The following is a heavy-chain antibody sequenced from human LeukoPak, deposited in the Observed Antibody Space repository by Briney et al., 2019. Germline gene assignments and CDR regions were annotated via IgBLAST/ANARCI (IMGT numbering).Heavy chain of an antibody. CDR3: AGKNYHDSSGSPFDY. J-gene: IGHJ4*02. D-gene: IGHD3-22*01. V-gene: IGHV4-59*10. CDR2: IYTSGST. Sequence: SETLSLTCAVYGGSFSGYYWSWIRQPAGKGLEWIGRIYTSGSTNYNPSLKSRVTMSVDTSKNQFSLKLSSVTAADTAVYYCAGKNYHDSSGSPFDYWGQGTLVTVSS. CDR1: GGSFSGYY.